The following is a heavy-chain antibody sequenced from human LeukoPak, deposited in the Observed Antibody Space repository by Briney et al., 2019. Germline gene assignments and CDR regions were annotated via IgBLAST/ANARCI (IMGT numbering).Heavy chain of an antibody. CDR1: GFTFSTYS. D-gene: IGHD6-13*01. CDR2: ISRSSSYI. CDR3: ASSSWSTPVVY. J-gene: IGHJ4*02. Sequence: GVSLRLSCAASGFTFSTYSMNWVRQAPGKGLEWVSSISRSSSYIYYADSVKGRFTISRDNAKNSLYLQMNSLRAEDTAVYYCASSSWSTPVVYWGQGTLVTVSS. V-gene: IGHV3-21*01.